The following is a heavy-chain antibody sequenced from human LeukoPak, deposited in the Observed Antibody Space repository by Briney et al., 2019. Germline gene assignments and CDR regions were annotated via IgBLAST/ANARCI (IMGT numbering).Heavy chain of an antibody. Sequence: SETLSLTCTVSGGSISSYYWSWIRQPAGKGLEWIGRIYTSGSTYYNPSLKSRVTMSVDTSKNQFSLKLSSVTAADTAVYYCARDRRYCSSTSCFSGFDYWGQGTLVTVSS. CDR2: IYTSGST. CDR1: GGSISSYY. CDR3: ARDRRYCSSTSCFSGFDY. V-gene: IGHV4-4*07. J-gene: IGHJ4*02. D-gene: IGHD2-2*01.